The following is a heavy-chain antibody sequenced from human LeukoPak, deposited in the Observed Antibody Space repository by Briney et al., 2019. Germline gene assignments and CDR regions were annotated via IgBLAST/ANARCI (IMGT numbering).Heavy chain of an antibody. Sequence: GESLKISCKGSGYIFTTYWITWVRQMPGKGLEWMGKIDPSDSYTKYSPSFQGHVTMSADKSISTAYLQWSSLEASDTAMYYCARQEQYHNYEYYYYAMDVWGQGTTVTVSS. CDR2: IDPSDSYT. V-gene: IGHV5-10-1*01. CDR1: GYIFTTYW. CDR3: ARQEQYHNYEYYYYAMDV. J-gene: IGHJ6*02. D-gene: IGHD4-11*01.